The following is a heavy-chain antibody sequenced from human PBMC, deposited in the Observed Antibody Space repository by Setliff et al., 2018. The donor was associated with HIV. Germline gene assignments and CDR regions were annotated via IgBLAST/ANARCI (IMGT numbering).Heavy chain of an antibody. CDR3: VRGSGYYYFDN. Sequence: PGGSLRLSCAASGFTFSDFSMSWIRQAPGKGLEWISYISSSDNTMYYADSVKGRFTISRDNAKNMLYLQMNSLSADDTAVYYCVRGSGYYYFDNWGQGALVTVSS. V-gene: IGHV3-11*04. D-gene: IGHD3-22*01. J-gene: IGHJ4*02. CDR1: GFTFSDFS. CDR2: ISSSDNTM.